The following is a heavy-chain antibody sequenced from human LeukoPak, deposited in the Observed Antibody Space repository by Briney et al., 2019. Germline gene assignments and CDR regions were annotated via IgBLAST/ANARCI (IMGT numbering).Heavy chain of an antibody. CDR3: ARVQGGGYRTADC. D-gene: IGHD6-13*01. CDR1: GFTFSNYI. V-gene: IGHV3-30*04. CDR2: IIEDGSYQ. Sequence: GGSPRLSCAASGFTFSNYIMHWVRQAPGKGLDWVAVIIEDGSYQSYADSVKGRFTISRDNFKNTLFLEMNSLRAEDTAMYYCARVQGGGYRTADCWGQGTLVTVSS. J-gene: IGHJ4*02.